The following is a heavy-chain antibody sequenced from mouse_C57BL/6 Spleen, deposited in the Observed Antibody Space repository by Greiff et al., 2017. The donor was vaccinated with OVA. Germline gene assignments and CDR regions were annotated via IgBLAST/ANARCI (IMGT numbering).Heavy chain of an antibody. Sequence: VQLQQSGPELVKPGASVKIPCKASGYTFTDYNMDWVKQSHGKSLEWIGDINPNNGGTIYNQKFKGKATLTVDKSSSTAYMELRSLTSEDTAVYYCATSIYYDYHFAYWGQGTLVTVSA. CDR2: INPNNGGT. J-gene: IGHJ3*01. V-gene: IGHV1-18*01. CDR1: GYTFTDYN. D-gene: IGHD2-4*01. CDR3: ATSIYYDYHFAY.